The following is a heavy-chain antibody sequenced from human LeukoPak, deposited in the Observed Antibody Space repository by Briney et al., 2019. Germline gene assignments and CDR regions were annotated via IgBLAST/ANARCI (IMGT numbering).Heavy chain of an antibody. V-gene: IGHV1-8*02. CDR2: MNPNSGNT. J-gene: IGHJ6*02. D-gene: IGHD3-10*01. Sequence: GASVKVSCKASGGTFSSYAISWVRQATGQGLEWMGWMNPNSGNTGYAQKFQGRVTMTRNTSISTAYMELSSLRSEDTAVYYCARGVTMVRGVLSGVWGQGTTVTVSS. CDR3: ARGVTMVRGVLSGV. CDR1: GGTFSSYA.